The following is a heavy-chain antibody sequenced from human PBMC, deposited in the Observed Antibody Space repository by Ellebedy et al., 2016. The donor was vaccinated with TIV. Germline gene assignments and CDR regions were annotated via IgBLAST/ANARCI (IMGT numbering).Heavy chain of an antibody. CDR2: MYHSGST. CDR1: GSSISSGYY. J-gene: IGHJ4*02. D-gene: IGHD4-23*01. Sequence: MPGGSLRLSCSVSGSSISSGYYWGWIRQPPGRGLEWSGSMYHSGSTYFSPSLKSRVTMSVDTSKNQFSLRLSSVTAADTAIYYWARDGAGRWDYWGPGTLVTVSS. V-gene: IGHV4-38-2*02. CDR3: ARDGAGRWDY.